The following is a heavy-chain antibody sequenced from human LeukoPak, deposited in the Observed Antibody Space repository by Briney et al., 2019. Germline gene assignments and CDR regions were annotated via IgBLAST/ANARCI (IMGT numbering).Heavy chain of an antibody. CDR1: GYSFPTYW. J-gene: IGHJ1*01. V-gene: IGHV5-51*01. Sequence: GESLKISCKGSGYSFPTYWIAWVRQMPGKGLEWMGIIYPSDSDTRYSPSFRGQVTISVDKSISTAYLQWSSLKASDIATYYCATPQGSRGSYQHWGQGTLVTVSS. CDR3: ATPQGSRGSYQH. CDR2: IYPSDSDT. D-gene: IGHD1-26*01.